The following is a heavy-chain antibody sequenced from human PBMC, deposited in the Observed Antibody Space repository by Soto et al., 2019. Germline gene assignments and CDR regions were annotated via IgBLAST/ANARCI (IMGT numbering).Heavy chain of an antibody. J-gene: IGHJ6*02. CDR2: ISGSGGST. CDR1: GFTFSSYA. V-gene: IGHV3-23*01. CDR3: AKEGSNGPMVRGVNYYYYGMDV. Sequence: EVQLLESGGGLVQPGGSLRLSCAASGFTFSSYAMSWVRQAPGKGLEWVSAISGSGGSTYCADSVKGRFTISRDNSKNTLYLQMNSLRAEDTAVYYCAKEGSNGPMVRGVNYYYYGMDVWGQGTTVTVSS. D-gene: IGHD3-10*01.